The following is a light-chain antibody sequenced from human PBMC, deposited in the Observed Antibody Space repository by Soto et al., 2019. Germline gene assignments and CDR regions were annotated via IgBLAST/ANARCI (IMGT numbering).Light chain of an antibody. CDR2: GAS. J-gene: IGKJ1*01. CDR3: QQYNNWPRT. V-gene: IGKV3-15*01. CDR1: QSVSDY. Sequence: IVLTQSPAIMSLSPGESASLSCRASQSVSDYLAWYQQKPGQAPRLLIYGASTRATGIPARFSGSGSGTEFTLTISSLQSEDFAVYYCQQYNNWPRTFGQGTKVDNK.